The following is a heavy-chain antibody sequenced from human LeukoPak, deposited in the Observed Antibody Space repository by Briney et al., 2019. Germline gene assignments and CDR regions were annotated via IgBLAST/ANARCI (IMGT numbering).Heavy chain of an antibody. CDR2: IYTSGST. J-gene: IGHJ3*02. CDR1: GGSISSGSYY. CDR3: ARASRVGATSNDAFDI. D-gene: IGHD1-26*01. Sequence: SETLSLTCTVSGGSISSGSYYWSWIRQPAGKGLEWIGRIYTSGSTNYNPSLKSRVTISVDTSKNQFSLKLSSVTAADTAVYYCARASRVGATSNDAFDIWGQGTMVTVSS. V-gene: IGHV4-61*02.